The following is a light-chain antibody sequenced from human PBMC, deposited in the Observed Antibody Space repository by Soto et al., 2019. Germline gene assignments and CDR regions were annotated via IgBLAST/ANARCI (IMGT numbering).Light chain of an antibody. Sequence: QSVLTQPPSVSAAPGQKVTISCSGSSSNIGNNNVSWYQQLPGTAPKLLIYDNNKRPSGIPDRFSCSKSGTSATLGITGLQTGDEADYYCGTWDSSLSAGVFGGGTKLTVL. CDR1: SSNIGNNN. J-gene: IGLJ2*01. V-gene: IGLV1-51*01. CDR2: DNN. CDR3: GTWDSSLSAGV.